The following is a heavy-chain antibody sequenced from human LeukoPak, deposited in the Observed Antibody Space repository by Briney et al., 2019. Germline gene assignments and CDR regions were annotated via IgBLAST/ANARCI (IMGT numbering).Heavy chain of an antibody. J-gene: IGHJ4*02. CDR2: INPNSGGT. Sequence: ASVTVSCKASGYTFTGYYMHWVRQAPGQGLEWMGWINPNSGGTYYAQKFQGRVTITSDTSISTAYMELSRLRSDNTAVYYCARDLYGGTSATFDYWGQGTLVTVSS. D-gene: IGHD4-23*01. V-gene: IGHV1-2*02. CDR3: ARDLYGGTSATFDY. CDR1: GYTFTGYY.